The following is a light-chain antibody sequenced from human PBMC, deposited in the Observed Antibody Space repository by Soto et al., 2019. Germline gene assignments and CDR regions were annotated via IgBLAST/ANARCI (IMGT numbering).Light chain of an antibody. CDR1: QSVSSY. CDR3: HQYDDWHRT. J-gene: IGKJ1*01. CDR2: GAS. V-gene: IGKV3-15*01. Sequence: EIVMMQSPARKSESPGERDTHSCMCSQSVSSYLAWYQQKPGQTPRLLIYGASNRATGVPARFSGSGSGTDFTLTISSLQSEDFAVYYCHQYDDWHRTFGQGTKVDI.